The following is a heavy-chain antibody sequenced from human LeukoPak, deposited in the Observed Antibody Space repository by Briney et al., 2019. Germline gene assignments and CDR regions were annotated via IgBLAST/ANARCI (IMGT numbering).Heavy chain of an antibody. Sequence: ASVKVSCKVSGHSVKQLSIHWVRQAPGIGLEWMGGFDPEQKETIFAEKFQGRVTVTEDASTDTAYMELNSLRSEDTAVYYCATDLGTPEGFDIWGQGTMVTVSS. CDR3: ATDLGTPEGFDI. V-gene: IGHV1-24*01. CDR2: FDPEQKET. CDR1: GHSVKQLS. J-gene: IGHJ3*02. D-gene: IGHD3-16*01.